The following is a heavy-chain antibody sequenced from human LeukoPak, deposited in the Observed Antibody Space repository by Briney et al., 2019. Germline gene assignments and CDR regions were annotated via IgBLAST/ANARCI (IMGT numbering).Heavy chain of an antibody. J-gene: IGHJ4*02. D-gene: IGHD3-22*01. Sequence: PSETLSLTCTVSGGSISSGAYYWSWIRQPPGKGLEWIGYIYYSGSTYYNPSLKSRVTISVDTSKNQFSLKLSSVTAADTAVYYCARGGEVVVALDYWGQGTLVTVSS. CDR2: IYYSGST. CDR1: GGSISSGAYY. V-gene: IGHV4-30-4*01. CDR3: ARGGEVVVALDY.